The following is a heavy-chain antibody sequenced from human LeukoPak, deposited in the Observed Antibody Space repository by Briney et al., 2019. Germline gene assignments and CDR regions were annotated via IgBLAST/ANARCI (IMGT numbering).Heavy chain of an antibody. Sequence: PSETLSLTCAVYGGSFSGYYWSRIRQPPGKGLEWIGSIYYSGSTYYNPSLKSRVTISVDTSKNQFSLKLSSVTAADTAVYYCARDVDYWGQGTLVTVSS. CDR1: GGSFSGYY. CDR3: ARDVDY. CDR2: IYYSGST. J-gene: IGHJ4*02. V-gene: IGHV4-34*01.